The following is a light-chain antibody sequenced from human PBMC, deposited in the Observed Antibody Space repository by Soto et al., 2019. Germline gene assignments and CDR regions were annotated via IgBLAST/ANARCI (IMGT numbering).Light chain of an antibody. V-gene: IGLV2-14*01. CDR3: SSYGSTSTRYV. CDR1: SSDVGGYNY. Sequence: QSALTQPASVSGSPGQSITISCTGTSSDVGGYNYVSWYQQHPGKAPKLMIYEVSNRPSGVSNRFSGSKSGNTASLTISGLQVEDEADYFCSSYGSTSTRYVFGTGTKVTFL. CDR2: EVS. J-gene: IGLJ1*01.